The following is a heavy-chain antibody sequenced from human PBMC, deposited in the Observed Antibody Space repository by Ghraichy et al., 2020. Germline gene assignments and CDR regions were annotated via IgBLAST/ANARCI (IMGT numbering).Heavy chain of an antibody. D-gene: IGHD3-10*01. J-gene: IGHJ1*01. CDR3: ASGYGSGSYFAEYFQH. Sequence: SETLSLTCTVSGGSISSSSYYWGWIRQPPGKGLEWIGSIYYSGSTYYNPSLKSRVTISVDTSKNQFSLKLSSVTAADTAVYYCASGYGSGSYFAEYFQHWGQGTLVTVSS. CDR1: GGSISSSSYY. CDR2: IYYSGST. V-gene: IGHV4-39*01.